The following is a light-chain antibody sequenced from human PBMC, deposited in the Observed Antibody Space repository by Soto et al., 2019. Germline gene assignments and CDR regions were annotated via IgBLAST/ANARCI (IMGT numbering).Light chain of an antibody. CDR2: DIF. V-gene: IGKV3D-15*01. CDR1: QSVGSD. CDR3: QQYNSCPLS. J-gene: IGKJ4*01. Sequence: EIVMTQSPATLSVSPGERATLSCRASQSVGSDLAWHQQKPGQAPRLLIYDIFTTATGVPTRISGGGSGTDSALTISCLQSEDAAVYYCQQYNSCPLSFGGGTKVEIK.